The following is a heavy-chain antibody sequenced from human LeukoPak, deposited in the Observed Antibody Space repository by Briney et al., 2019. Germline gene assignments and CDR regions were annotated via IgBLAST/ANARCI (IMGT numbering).Heavy chain of an antibody. D-gene: IGHD2-15*01. V-gene: IGHV3-23*01. J-gene: IGHJ4*02. CDR3: AKAPVTTCSGAYCYPIDY. Sequence: GGSLRLSCAASGFPLSSYAMSWVRQGPGKGLEWVAATSSSDPGTYHADSVRGRFTISRDNSKNTLYLQMNRLRVEDAAVHYCAKAPVTTCSGAYCYPIDYWSQGTLVTVSS. CDR2: TSSSDPGT. CDR1: GFPLSSYA.